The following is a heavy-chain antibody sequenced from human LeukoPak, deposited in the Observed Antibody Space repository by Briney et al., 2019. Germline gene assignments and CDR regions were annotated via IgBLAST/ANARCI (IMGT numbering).Heavy chain of an antibody. CDR1: GFTFSSFW. Sequence: GGSLRLSCAASGFTFSSFWMSWVRQAPGKGLEWVANIKQDGSDKYYVDSVKGRFTISRDNAKNSLYLQMDSLRAEDTAVYYCAREPYYYDSSGHDYWGQGTLVTVSS. CDR2: IKQDGSDK. D-gene: IGHD3-22*01. V-gene: IGHV3-7*01. J-gene: IGHJ4*02. CDR3: AREPYYYDSSGHDY.